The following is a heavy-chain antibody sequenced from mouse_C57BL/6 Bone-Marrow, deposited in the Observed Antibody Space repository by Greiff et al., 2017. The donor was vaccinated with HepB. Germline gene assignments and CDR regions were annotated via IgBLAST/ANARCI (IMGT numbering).Heavy chain of an antibody. CDR1: GFNIKNTS. CDR3: ARSHGYSLDY. Sequence: VQLQQSVAELVRPGASVKLSCTASGFNIKNTSMHWVKQSPEQGLEWIGRIDPANGNTKYAPKFQGKATITADTSSNTAYLQLSSLTSEDTAIYYCARSHGYSLDYWGQGTTLTVSS. CDR2: IDPANGNT. V-gene: IGHV14-3*01. J-gene: IGHJ2*01. D-gene: IGHD2-3*01.